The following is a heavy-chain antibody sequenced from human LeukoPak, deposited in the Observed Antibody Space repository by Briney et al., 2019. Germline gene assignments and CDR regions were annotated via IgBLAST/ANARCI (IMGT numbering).Heavy chain of an antibody. V-gene: IGHV3-23*01. CDR3: AKALGSSWLFDY. CDR2: ISGGGGTT. D-gene: IGHD6-13*01. CDR1: GFTFSDFA. Sequence: PGGSLRLSCAASGFTFSDFAMSWVRQAPGKGLEWVSVISGGGGTTYYADSVKGRFTISRDNSKNTLSLQMNSLRAEDTAVYFCAKALGSSWLFDYWGQGTLVTVSS. J-gene: IGHJ4*02.